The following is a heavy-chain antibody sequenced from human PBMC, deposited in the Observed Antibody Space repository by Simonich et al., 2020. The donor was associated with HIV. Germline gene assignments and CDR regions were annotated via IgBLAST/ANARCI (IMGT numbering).Heavy chain of an antibody. CDR3: AKVARYFDWYSTAFDY. CDR2: INHRAST. V-gene: IGHV4-34*01. J-gene: IGHJ4*02. CDR1: GGSFSGYY. Sequence: QVQLQQWGAGLLKPSETLSLTCAVYGGSFSGYYWSWIRQPPGKGLEWIGEINHRASTQNNPSLKSRVTISVDPSKNQFSLKLTSVTAADTAVYYCAKVARYFDWYSTAFDYWGQGTLVTVSS. D-gene: IGHD3-9*01.